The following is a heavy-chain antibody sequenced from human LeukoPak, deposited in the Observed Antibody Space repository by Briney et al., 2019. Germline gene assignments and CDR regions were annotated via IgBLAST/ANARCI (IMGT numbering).Heavy chain of an antibody. Sequence: PSETLSLTCTVSGASVTDYYWSWIRQSPGKGLEWISYIHHSGNSDYNPSLRSRVTTSLDASKNQFSLNLISVTAADTAVYYCTRGHWGLQSWSQGTLVTVSS. CDR1: GASVTDYY. CDR2: IHHSGNS. V-gene: IGHV4-59*02. D-gene: IGHD7-27*01. J-gene: IGHJ5*02. CDR3: TRGHWGLQS.